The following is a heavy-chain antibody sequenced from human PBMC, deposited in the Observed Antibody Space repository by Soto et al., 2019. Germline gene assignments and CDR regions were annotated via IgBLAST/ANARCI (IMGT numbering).Heavy chain of an antibody. V-gene: IGHV1-18*01. Sequence: EASVKVSCKASGYAFSSYGISWVRQAPGQGLEWMGWISPYNGNTVYSQRLQGRVTMTTDTSTSTVYMDLGSLRSDDTAVYYCARDRYDYIWGSYRLPHYWGQGTLVTVSS. CDR2: ISPYNGNT. J-gene: IGHJ4*02. CDR1: GYAFSSYG. D-gene: IGHD3-16*02. CDR3: ARDRYDYIWGSYRLPHY.